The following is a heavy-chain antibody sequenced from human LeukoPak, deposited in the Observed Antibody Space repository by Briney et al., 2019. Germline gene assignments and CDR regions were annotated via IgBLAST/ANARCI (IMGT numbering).Heavy chain of an antibody. CDR3: AKDGCLLKKKNCFAP. Sequence: GGSLRLSCAASGFTFSSYAMSWVRQAPGKGLEWVSAISGSGGSTYYADSVKGRFTISRDNSKNTLYLQMNGLRAEDTAVYYCAKDGCLLKKKNCFAPGGKEPLVTFSS. V-gene: IGHV3-23*01. CDR1: GFTFSSYA. J-gene: IGHJ5*02. D-gene: IGHD3-10*01. CDR2: ISGSGGST.